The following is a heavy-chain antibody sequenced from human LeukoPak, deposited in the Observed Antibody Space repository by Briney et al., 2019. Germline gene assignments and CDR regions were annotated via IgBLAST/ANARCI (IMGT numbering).Heavy chain of an antibody. CDR2: ISSSSSYI. D-gene: IGHD5-18*01. V-gene: IGHV3-21*01. J-gene: IGHJ4*02. CDR3: AKLAMAEYYFDY. CDR1: GFTFSSYS. Sequence: GGSLRLSCAASGFTFSSYSMNWVRQAPGKGLEWVSSISSSSSYIYYADSVKGRFTISRDNSKNTLYLQMNSLRAEDTAVYYCAKLAMAEYYFDYWGQGTLVTVSS.